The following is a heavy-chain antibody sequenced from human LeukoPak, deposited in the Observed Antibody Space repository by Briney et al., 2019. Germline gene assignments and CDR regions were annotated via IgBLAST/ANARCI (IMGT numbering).Heavy chain of an antibody. CDR3: ARDDDCSGGSCYSGSADY. CDR2: ISGSGGST. Sequence: PGGTPRLSCAASGFTFSSYGMSWVRQVPGKGLEWVSAISGSGGSTYYADSVKGRFTISRDNSKNTLYLQMNSLRAEDTAVYYCARDDDCSGGSCYSGSADYWGQGTLVTVSS. V-gene: IGHV3-23*01. J-gene: IGHJ4*02. D-gene: IGHD2-15*01. CDR1: GFTFSSYG.